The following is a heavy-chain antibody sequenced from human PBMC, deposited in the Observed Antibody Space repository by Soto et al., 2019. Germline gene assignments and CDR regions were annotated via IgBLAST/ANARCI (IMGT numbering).Heavy chain of an antibody. CDR2: IVVGSGNT. V-gene: IGHV1-58*01. Sequence: PSVKVSCKASGFTFTSSAVQWVRQARGQRLEWIGWIVVGSGNTNYAQKFQERVTITRDMSTSTAYMELSSLRSEDTAVYYCAAGAYYYDSSGYYGADLGYWGQGTLVTVSS. CDR1: GFTFTSSA. J-gene: IGHJ4*02. CDR3: AAGAYYYDSSGYYGADLGY. D-gene: IGHD3-22*01.